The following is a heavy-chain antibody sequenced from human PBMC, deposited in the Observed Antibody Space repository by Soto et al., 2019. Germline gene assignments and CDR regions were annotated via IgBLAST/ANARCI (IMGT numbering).Heavy chain of an antibody. D-gene: IGHD2-21*01. CDR3: ARKPYSHYYGMDV. CDR2: ISGSGGMT. CDR1: EFTFSSYA. J-gene: IGHJ6*02. V-gene: IGHV3-23*01. Sequence: PGGSLRLSCAASEFTFSSYAMSWVRQAQGKGLEWVSTISGSGGMTYYADSAKGRFTISRDNSRNTLHLQMNSLRVEDTAIYYCARKPYSHYYGMDVWGQGTSVTVSS.